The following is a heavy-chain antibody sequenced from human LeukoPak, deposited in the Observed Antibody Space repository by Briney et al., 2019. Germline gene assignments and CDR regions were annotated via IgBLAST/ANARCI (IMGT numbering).Heavy chain of an antibody. Sequence: SVKVSCKASRRTFSSYAISWVRQAAGHGLEWRGGIIPIFGTANYAQKFQGRVTITADKSTSTAYMQLSSLRSEDTAVYYCASQAVTRSYYYYYYGMDVWGKGTTVTVSS. D-gene: IGHD4-17*01. J-gene: IGHJ6*04. CDR2: IIPIFGTA. CDR3: ASQAVTRSYYYYYYGMDV. V-gene: IGHV1-69*06. CDR1: RRTFSSYA.